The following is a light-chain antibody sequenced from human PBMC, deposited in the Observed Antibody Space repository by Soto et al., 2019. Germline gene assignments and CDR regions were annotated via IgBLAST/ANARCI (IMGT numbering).Light chain of an antibody. J-gene: IGKJ5*01. CDR1: QSISSY. V-gene: IGKV1-39*01. CDR3: QQSYSTPLT. CDR2: DAT. Sequence: DIQMTQSPASLSASVGDRVTITCRASQSISSYLNWYQQRPGKAPNLLIYDATRLHSGVPPRFSGSGYGTDFTLTITSLQLEDFTTYYCQQSYSTPLTFGQGTRLEIK.